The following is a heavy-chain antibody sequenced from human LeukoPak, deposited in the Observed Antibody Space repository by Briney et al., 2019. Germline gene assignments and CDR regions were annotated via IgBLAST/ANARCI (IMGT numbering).Heavy chain of an antibody. Sequence: PGGSLRLSCAASGFTFSSYSMNWVRQAPGKGLEWVSSISSSSSYIYYADSVKGRFTISRDNAKNSLYLQMNSLRAEDTAVYYCVRGPQLSSSPNFDYWGQGTLVTVSS. J-gene: IGHJ4*02. D-gene: IGHD6-6*01. CDR3: VRGPQLSSSPNFDY. CDR2: ISSSSSYI. CDR1: GFTFSSYS. V-gene: IGHV3-21*01.